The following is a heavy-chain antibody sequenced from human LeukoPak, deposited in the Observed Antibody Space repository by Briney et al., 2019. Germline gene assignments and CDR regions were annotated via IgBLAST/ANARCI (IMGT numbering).Heavy chain of an antibody. V-gene: IGHV4-39*01. D-gene: IGHD4-11*01. J-gene: IGHJ5*02. CDR3: ARHGVGYSKNWFDP. CDR2: IYYSGST. Sequence: SETLSLTCAVYGGSFSGYYWGWIRQPPGKGLEWIGSIYYSGSTYYNPSLKSRVTISVDTSKNQFSLKLSSVTAADTAVYYCARHGVGYSKNWFDPWGQGTLVTVSS. CDR1: GGSFSGYY.